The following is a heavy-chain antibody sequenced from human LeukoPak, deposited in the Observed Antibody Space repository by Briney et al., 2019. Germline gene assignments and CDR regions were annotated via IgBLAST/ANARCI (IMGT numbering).Heavy chain of an antibody. V-gene: IGHV3-23*01. Sequence: PGGSLRLSCAASGFTFNNYAMRWVRQAPGKGLEWVSGISGGGDSTFYADSVKGRFTISKDTSKNTLFLHLTSLRAEDTAMYYCAKDRTVGASYWYFDLWGRGTLVTVSS. CDR2: ISGGGDST. D-gene: IGHD1-26*01. J-gene: IGHJ2*01. CDR3: AKDRTVGASYWYFDL. CDR1: GFTFNNYA.